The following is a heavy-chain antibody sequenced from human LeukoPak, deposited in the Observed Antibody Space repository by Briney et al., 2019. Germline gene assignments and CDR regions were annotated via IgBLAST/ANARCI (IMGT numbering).Heavy chain of an antibody. CDR1: GYTFTGYY. V-gene: IGHV1-2*02. Sequence: GASVKVSCKASGYTFTGYYMHWVRQAPGQGLEWMGWINPNSGGTNYAQKFQGRVTMTGDTSISTAYMELSRLRSDDTAVYYCATNEYSSSPLDFDYWGQGTLVTVSS. J-gene: IGHJ4*02. D-gene: IGHD6-6*01. CDR3: ATNEYSSSPLDFDY. CDR2: INPNSGGT.